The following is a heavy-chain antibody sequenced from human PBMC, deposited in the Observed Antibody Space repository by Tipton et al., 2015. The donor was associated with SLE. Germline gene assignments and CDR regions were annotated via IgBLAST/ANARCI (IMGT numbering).Heavy chain of an antibody. CDR2: IYYSGST. CDR3: ARIRPGHGDPFDF. Sequence: TLSLTCTVSGGSISSSSYYWGWIRPPPGKGLEWIGSIYYSGSTYYNPSLKSRVTISVDTSKNQFSLKLTSVTAADTAVYYCARIRPGHGDPFDFWGQGTLVTASS. V-gene: IGHV4-39*07. CDR1: GGSISSSSYY. D-gene: IGHD4-17*01. J-gene: IGHJ4*02.